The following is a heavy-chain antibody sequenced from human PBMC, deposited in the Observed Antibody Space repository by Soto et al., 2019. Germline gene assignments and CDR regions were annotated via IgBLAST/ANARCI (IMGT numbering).Heavy chain of an antibody. Sequence: NPGGSLRLSCAASGFTFSSYSMNWVRQAPGKGLEWVSSISSSSSYIYYADSVKGRFTISRDNAKNSLYLQMNSLRAEDTAVYYCARDQVGQSRHKGGRWFDPWGQGTLVTVSS. CDR1: GFTFSSYS. V-gene: IGHV3-21*01. D-gene: IGHD3-16*01. CDR2: ISSSSSYI. J-gene: IGHJ5*02. CDR3: ARDQVGQSRHKGGRWFDP.